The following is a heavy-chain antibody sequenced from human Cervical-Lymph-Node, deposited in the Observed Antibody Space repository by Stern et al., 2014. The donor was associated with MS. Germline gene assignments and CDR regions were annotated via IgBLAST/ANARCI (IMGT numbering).Heavy chain of an antibody. CDR1: GGSITSSHW. J-gene: IGHJ4*02. CDR3: ARRASGYYFDS. D-gene: IGHD3-10*01. V-gene: IGHV4-4*02. Sequence: QVQLQESGPGLVKPSGTLSLTCAVSGGSITSSHWWSWVRQPPGKGLEWIGKVFLIGTTIYNSSLKSRFSVSLDKSKKQFSLSLKSVTAADTAVYYCARRASGYYFDSWGQGTLVTVSS. CDR2: VFLIGTT.